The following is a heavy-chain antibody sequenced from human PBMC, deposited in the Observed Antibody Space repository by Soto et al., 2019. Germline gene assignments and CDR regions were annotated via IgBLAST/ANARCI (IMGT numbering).Heavy chain of an antibody. CDR1: GYTFTSYG. D-gene: IGHD1-26*01. V-gene: IGHV1-18*01. J-gene: IGHJ5*02. CDR3: ARDLGYSGSSLVWFDP. CDR2: ISAYNGNT. Sequence: ASVKVSCKASGYTFTSYGISWVRQAPGQRLEWMGWISAYNGNTNYAQKLQGRVTMTTDTSTSTAYMELRSLRSDDTAVYYCARDLGYSGSSLVWFDPWGQGTLVTVSS.